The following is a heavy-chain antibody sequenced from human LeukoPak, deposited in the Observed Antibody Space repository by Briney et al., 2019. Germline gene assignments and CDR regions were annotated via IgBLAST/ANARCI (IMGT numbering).Heavy chain of an antibody. V-gene: IGHV4-61*08. J-gene: IGHJ4*02. CDR2: IYYSGST. Sequence: SETLSLTCTVSGGSISSGGYYWSWIRQPPGKGLEWIGYIYYSGSTNYNPSLKSRVTISVDTSKNQFSLKLSSVTAADTAVYYCARGPDYYDSSGYYYGDYWGQGTLVTVSS. D-gene: IGHD3-22*01. CDR1: GGSISSGGYY. CDR3: ARGPDYYDSSGYYYGDY.